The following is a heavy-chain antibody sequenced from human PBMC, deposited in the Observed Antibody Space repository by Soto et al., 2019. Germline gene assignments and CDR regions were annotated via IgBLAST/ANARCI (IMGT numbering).Heavy chain of an antibody. CDR2: IYSSGST. CDR3: ASLVAATNNEYFQH. V-gene: IGHV4-31*03. J-gene: IGHJ1*01. D-gene: IGHD2-15*01. Sequence: SETLSLTCTVSGFSISSGGFYWIWIRQHPGKGLEWIGYIYSSGSTYYNPSLKSRVTISVDTSKNQFSLKLSSVTAADTAVYYCASLVAATNNEYFQHWGQGTLVTVSS. CDR1: GFSISSGGFY.